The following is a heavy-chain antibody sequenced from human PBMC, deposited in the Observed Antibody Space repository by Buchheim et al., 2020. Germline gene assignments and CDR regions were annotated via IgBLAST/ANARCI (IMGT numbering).Heavy chain of an antibody. CDR3: VRDMYGSGDY. CDR1: GFPFSIYW. CDR2: INREGTTT. Sequence: EVQLVESGGGLVQPGGSLRLPCSAPGFPFSIYWMHWVRQAPGKGLAWVSHINREGTTTNYADSVRGRFTLTRDNGKNTLYLQMNKLRAEDTAVYYCVRDMYGSGDYWGQGTL. J-gene: IGHJ4*02. D-gene: IGHD3-10*01. V-gene: IGHV3-74*01.